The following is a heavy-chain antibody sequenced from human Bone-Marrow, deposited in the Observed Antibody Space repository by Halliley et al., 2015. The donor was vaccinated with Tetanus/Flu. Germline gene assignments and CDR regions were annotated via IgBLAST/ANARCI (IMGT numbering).Heavy chain of an antibody. CDR1: RGSISSGGFY. CDR3: ARGHYYYGSGSYFDF. D-gene: IGHD3-10*01. J-gene: IGHJ4*02. CDR2: IYYSGST. Sequence: TLSLTCTVTFSRGSISSGGFYWNWIRPHPGKGLGWIGHIYYSGSTYYNPSLRSRLTISVDTSKNQLSLRLRSVTAADTAVYYCARGHYYYGSGSYFDFWGQGTLVTVSS. V-gene: IGHV4-31*03.